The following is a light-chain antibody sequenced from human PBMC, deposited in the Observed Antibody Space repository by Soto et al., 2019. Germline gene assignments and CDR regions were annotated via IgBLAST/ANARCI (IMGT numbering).Light chain of an antibody. J-gene: IGKJ5*01. Sequence: PLTPSPSSLSASVRDRVTITSRASQGLSSYLAWYQQKPGKAPKLLIYAASTLQSGVPSRFSGSGSGTDFTLTISSLQPEDFATYYCQQLNSYPITFGQGTRLEI. CDR3: QQLNSYPIT. CDR1: QGLSSY. CDR2: AAS. V-gene: IGKV1-9*01.